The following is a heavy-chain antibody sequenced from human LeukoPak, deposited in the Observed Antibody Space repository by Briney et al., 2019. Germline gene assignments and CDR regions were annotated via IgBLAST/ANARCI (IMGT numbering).Heavy chain of an antibody. D-gene: IGHD3-10*01. CDR1: GFTFSSYG. CDR3: ARVPGFNYYYYYGMDV. Sequence: GGSLRLSCAASGFTFSSYGMHWVRQAPGKGLEWVAVIWYDGSNKYYADSVKGRFTISRDDSKNTLYLQMNSLRAEDTAMYYCARVPGFNYYYYYGMDVWGQGTTVTVSS. V-gene: IGHV3-33*01. CDR2: IWYDGSNK. J-gene: IGHJ6*02.